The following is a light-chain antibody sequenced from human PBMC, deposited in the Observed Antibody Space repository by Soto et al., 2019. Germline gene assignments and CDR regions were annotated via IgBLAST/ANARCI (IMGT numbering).Light chain of an antibody. V-gene: IGLV4-69*01. J-gene: IGLJ2*01. CDR2: LNSDGSH. CDR3: QTWGSGIRVV. CDR1: SGHSSYA. Sequence: QLVLTQSPSASASLGASVKLTCTLSSGHSSYAIAWHQQQPEKGPRYLVKLNSDGSHRKGDGIPDRFSGSSSGAERYLTISSLQSEDEADYYCQTWGSGIRVVFGGGTKLTVL.